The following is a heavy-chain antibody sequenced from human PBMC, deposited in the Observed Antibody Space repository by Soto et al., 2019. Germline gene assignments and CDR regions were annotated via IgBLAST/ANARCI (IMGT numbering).Heavy chain of an antibody. Sequence: QVQLQESGPGLVKPSETLSLNCSVSGGSIGTYFWCWIRQPPGKGLEWIGHIYYSGSTSYNPSLRSRVTISLDTSKHQFSLRLRSVSAADTAVYYCARSYGDLPDYWGQGTLVTVSS. CDR3: ARSYGDLPDY. V-gene: IGHV4-59*08. CDR2: IYYSGST. J-gene: IGHJ4*02. D-gene: IGHD4-17*01. CDR1: GGSIGTYF.